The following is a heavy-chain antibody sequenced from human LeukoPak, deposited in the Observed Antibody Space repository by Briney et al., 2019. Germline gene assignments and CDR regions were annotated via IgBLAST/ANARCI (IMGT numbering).Heavy chain of an antibody. D-gene: IGHD3-9*01. J-gene: IGHJ4*02. CDR3: ATDSDYDILTGYTAFDY. CDR2: FDPEDGET. CDR1: GYTLTELS. V-gene: IGHV1-24*01. Sequence: ASVKVSCKVSGYTLTELSMHWVRQAPGKGLEWMGGFDPEDGETIYAQKFQGRVTMTEGTSTDTAYMELSSLRSEDTAVYYCATDSDYDILTGYTAFDYWGQGTLVTVSS.